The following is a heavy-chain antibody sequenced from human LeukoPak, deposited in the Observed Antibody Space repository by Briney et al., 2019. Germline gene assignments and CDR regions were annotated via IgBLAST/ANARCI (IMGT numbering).Heavy chain of an antibody. CDR1: GYGFTGYY. J-gene: IGHJ4*02. D-gene: IGHD2-2*01. CDR2: ISAYNGNT. V-gene: IGHV1-18*04. Sequence: GASVKVSCKASGYGFTGYYMHWVRQAPGQGLEWMGWISAYNGNTNYAQKLQGRVTMTTDTSTSTAYMELRSLTSDDTAVYYCARVGAYCTSTSCLDYWGQGTLVTVSS. CDR3: ARVGAYCTSTSCLDY.